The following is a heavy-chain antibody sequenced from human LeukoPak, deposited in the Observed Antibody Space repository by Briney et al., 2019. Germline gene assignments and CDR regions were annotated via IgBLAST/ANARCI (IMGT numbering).Heavy chain of an antibody. CDR3: AKDIAWGYDSSGYHGAFDI. D-gene: IGHD3-22*01. J-gene: IGHJ3*02. V-gene: IGHV3-9*01. CDR2: ISWNSGSI. Sequence: PGRSLRLSCAASGFTFDDYAMHWVRQAPGKGLEWVSGISWNSGSIGYADSVKGRFTISRDNAKNSLYLQMNSLRAEDTALYYCAKDIAWGYDSSGYHGAFDIWGQGTMVTVSS. CDR1: GFTFDDYA.